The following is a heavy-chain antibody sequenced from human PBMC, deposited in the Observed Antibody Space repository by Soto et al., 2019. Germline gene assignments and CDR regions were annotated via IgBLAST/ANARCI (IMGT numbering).Heavy chain of an antibody. D-gene: IGHD1-7*01. CDR2: ISGSGGST. CDR3: AKSHENWNYDHYYYYYMDV. CDR1: GFTFSSYA. Sequence: GGSLSLSCAASGFTFSSYAMSWVRQAPGKGLEWVSAISGSGGSTYYADSVKGRFTISRDNSKNTLYLQMNSLRAEDTAVYYCAKSHENWNYDHYYYYYMDVWGKGTTITVSS. J-gene: IGHJ6*03. V-gene: IGHV3-23*01.